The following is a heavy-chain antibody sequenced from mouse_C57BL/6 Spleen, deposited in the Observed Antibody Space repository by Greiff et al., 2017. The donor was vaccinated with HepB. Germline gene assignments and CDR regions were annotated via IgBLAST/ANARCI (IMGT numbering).Heavy chain of an antibody. D-gene: IGHD2-4*01. J-gene: IGHJ3*01. V-gene: IGHV3-6*01. Sequence: EVQRVESGPGLVKPSQSLSLTCSVTGYSITSGYYWNWIRQFPGNKLEWMGYISYDGSNNYNPSLKNRISITRDTSKNQFFLKLNSVTTEDTATYYCARAYDYDLWFAYWGQGTLVTVSA. CDR2: ISYDGSN. CDR1: GYSITSGYY. CDR3: ARAYDYDLWFAY.